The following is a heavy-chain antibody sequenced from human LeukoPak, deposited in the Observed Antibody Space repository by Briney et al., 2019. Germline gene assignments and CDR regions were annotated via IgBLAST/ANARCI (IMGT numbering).Heavy chain of an antibody. CDR2: ISFDGSEK. J-gene: IGHJ4*02. CDR1: GFTFTTYG. CDR3: ALNRGSGWYFHY. V-gene: IGHV3-30*03. Sequence: GGSLRLSCAASGFTFTTYGMHWVRQAPGKGLEWVALISFDGSEKYYAESVKGRFTISRDNSKNTLYLQMNSLRAEDTAVYYCALNRGSGWYFHYWGQGTLVTVSS. D-gene: IGHD6-19*01.